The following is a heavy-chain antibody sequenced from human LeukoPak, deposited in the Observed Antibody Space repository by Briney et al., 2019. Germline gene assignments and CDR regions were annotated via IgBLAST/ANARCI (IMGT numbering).Heavy chain of an antibody. D-gene: IGHD6-13*01. V-gene: IGHV4-4*09. Sequence: SETLSLTCTVSGGSVNSYYWRWIRQPPGKGLEWIGYISASGSTNYNPSLKSRVTISVGTSNNQFSLKLSSVTAADTAVYYCARISSRWSHDASDIWGQGTTVTVSS. CDR1: GGSVNSYY. CDR3: ARISSRWSHDASDI. CDR2: ISASGST. J-gene: IGHJ3*02.